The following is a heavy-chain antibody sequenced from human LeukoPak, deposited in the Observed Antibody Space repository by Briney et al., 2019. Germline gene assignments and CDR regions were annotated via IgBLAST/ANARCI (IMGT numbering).Heavy chain of an antibody. Sequence: GGSLRLSCAASGFAVSSNYMSWVRQAPGKGLEWVSVIYSGGTTYYADSVKGRFTISRDNSKNTLYLQMNSLRADDTAVYYCAKEGCATTNCYSPWFDYWGQGTLVTVSS. CDR3: AKEGCATTNCYSPWFDY. J-gene: IGHJ4*02. CDR2: IYSGGTT. CDR1: GFAVSSNY. D-gene: IGHD2-2*01. V-gene: IGHV3-53*01.